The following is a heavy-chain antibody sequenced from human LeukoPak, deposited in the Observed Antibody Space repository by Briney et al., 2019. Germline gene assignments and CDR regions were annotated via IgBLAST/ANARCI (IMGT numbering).Heavy chain of an antibody. D-gene: IGHD1-7*01. CDR2: IYYSGST. J-gene: IGHJ6*02. V-gene: IGHV4-61*01. Sequence: SETLSLTCTVSGGSISSSSYYWSWIRQPPGKGLEWIGYIYYSGSTNYNPSLKSRVTISVDTSKNQFSLKLSSVTAADTAVYYCARGLELYGMDVWGQGTMVTVSS. CDR3: ARGLELYGMDV. CDR1: GGSISSSSYY.